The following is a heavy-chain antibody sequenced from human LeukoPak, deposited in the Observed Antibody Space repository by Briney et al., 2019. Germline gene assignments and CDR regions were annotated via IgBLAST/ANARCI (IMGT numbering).Heavy chain of an antibody. Sequence: GGSQRLSCAASGFKFSDHYIDWVRQAPGKGLEWVSVIYSGGSGSTYYADSVKGRLTISRDNSKNTLNLQMNSLRAEDTAVYYCAHRKATSWAHDYWGQGTLVTVSS. V-gene: IGHV3-53*01. CDR2: IYSGGSGST. D-gene: IGHD2-2*01. CDR3: AHRKATSWAHDY. J-gene: IGHJ4*02. CDR1: GFKFSDHY.